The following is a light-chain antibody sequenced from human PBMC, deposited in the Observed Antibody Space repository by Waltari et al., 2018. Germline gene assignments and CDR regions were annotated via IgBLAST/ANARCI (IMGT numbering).Light chain of an antibody. CDR3: QQYNSFFRT. CDR2: YAD. J-gene: IGKJ1*01. Sequence: DIQMTQTPSTLSASVGDRVTITCRASQSISGWLAWYQQKPVKAPKLLIFYADKLERGVPSRFSGSGFGTEFALTISGLQPDDFATYFCQQYNSFFRTFGQGTKVEIK. CDR1: QSISGW. V-gene: IGKV1-5*01.